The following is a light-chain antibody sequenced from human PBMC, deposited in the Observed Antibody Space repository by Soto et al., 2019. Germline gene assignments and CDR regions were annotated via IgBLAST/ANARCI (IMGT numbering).Light chain of an antibody. Sequence: QSVLTQPPSASGTPGQRVTISCSGSSSNIGGNPVVWYQQLPGTAPKLFIYATDQRPSGVPDRFSGSKSGTAASLAISGLQSEDEADYYCAAFDDSLNGWVFGGGTKLTVL. J-gene: IGLJ3*02. V-gene: IGLV1-44*01. CDR3: AAFDDSLNGWV. CDR1: SSNIGGNP. CDR2: ATD.